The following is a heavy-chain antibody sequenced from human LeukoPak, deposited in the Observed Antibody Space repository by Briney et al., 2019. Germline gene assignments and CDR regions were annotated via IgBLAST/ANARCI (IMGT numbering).Heavy chain of an antibody. CDR2: ISPNSGGT. J-gene: IGHJ6*03. V-gene: IGHV1-2*02. D-gene: IGHD2-15*01. CDR1: GYTFTIYY. CDR3: ARISYCYGCDYYYMDV. Sequence: ASVKVSCKPSGYTFTIYYIQWLRQAPGQGLEWVGWISPNSGGTNYAQKFQGRVTMTRDTSSSTAYMELSSLRSDDTAVYYCARISYCYGCDYYYMDVWGKGTTVTVSS.